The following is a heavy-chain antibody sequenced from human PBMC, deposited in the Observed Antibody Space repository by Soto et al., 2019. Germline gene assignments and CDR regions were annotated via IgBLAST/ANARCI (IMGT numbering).Heavy chain of an antibody. CDR1: GGTFSSYT. J-gene: IGHJ4*02. Sequence: ASVKVSCKASGGTFSSYTISWVRQAPGQGLEWMGRIVPILGIANYAQKFQGRVTITADKSTSTAYMELSSLRSEDTAVYYCARLTVHDYSNYDYWGQGTLVTVSS. CDR2: IVPILGIA. CDR3: ARLTVHDYSNYDY. V-gene: IGHV1-69*02. D-gene: IGHD4-4*01.